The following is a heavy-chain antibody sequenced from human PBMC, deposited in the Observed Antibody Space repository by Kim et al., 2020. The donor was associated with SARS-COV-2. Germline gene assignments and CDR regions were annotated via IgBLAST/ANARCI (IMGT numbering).Heavy chain of an antibody. Sequence: SGNTGYAQKFQGRVTMTRDASISTAYMELSSLKSEDTAVYYCARKGASDYWGQGTQVTVSS. D-gene: IGHD1-26*01. J-gene: IGHJ4*02. CDR3: ARKGASDY. CDR2: SGNT. V-gene: IGHV1-8*01.